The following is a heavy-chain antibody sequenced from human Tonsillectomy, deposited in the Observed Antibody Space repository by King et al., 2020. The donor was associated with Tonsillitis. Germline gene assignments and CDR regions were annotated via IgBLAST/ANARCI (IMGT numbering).Heavy chain of an antibody. CDR3: ARERLFSSGWGIDY. CDR2: ISYDGSNK. CDR1: GFTFRSYG. D-gene: IGHD6-19*01. V-gene: IGHV3-33*05. J-gene: IGHJ4*02. Sequence: HVQLVESGGGVVQPGRSLRLSCAASGFTFRSYGMHWVRQAPGKGLEWVAVISYDGSNKHYADSVKGRFTISRDNSDNTLYLQMSSLGAEDTAVYYCARERLFSSGWGIDYWGQGTLVTVSS.